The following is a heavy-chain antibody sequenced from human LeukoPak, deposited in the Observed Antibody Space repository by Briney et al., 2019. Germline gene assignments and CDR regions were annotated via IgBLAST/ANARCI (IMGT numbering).Heavy chain of an antibody. CDR3: ARESWSSSRYAGDY. D-gene: IGHD6-13*01. CDR1: GGSISSGGYY. CDR2: IYHSGST. J-gene: IGHJ4*02. V-gene: IGHV4-30-2*01. Sequence: SQTLSLTCTVSGGSISSGGYYWSWIRQPPGKGLEWIGYIYHSGSTNYNPSLKSRVTISVDTSKNQFSLKLSSVTAADTAVYYCARESWSSSRYAGDYWGQGTLVTVSS.